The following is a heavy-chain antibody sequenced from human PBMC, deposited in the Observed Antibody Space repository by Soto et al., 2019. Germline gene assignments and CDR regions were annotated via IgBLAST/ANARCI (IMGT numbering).Heavy chain of an antibody. CDR1: GFIFSKNA. J-gene: IGHJ6*02. V-gene: IGHV3-23*01. D-gene: IGHD3-22*01. CDR3: AKSRQQLIGYYYYYGMDV. Sequence: VELLESGGGLVQPGGSLRLSCAASGFIFSKNAMSWVRQAPGKGLEWVSSISGNAGSTYYADSVKGRLTISRDNSKNTLYLQMNSLRAEYTAVYYCAKSRQQLIGYYYYYGMDVWGQGTTVTVSS. CDR2: ISGNAGST.